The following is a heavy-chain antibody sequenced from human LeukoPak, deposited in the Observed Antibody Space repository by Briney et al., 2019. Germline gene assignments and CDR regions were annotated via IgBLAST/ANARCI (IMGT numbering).Heavy chain of an antibody. Sequence: GGSLRLSCAASGFTFSNAWMSWVRQAPGKGLEWVGRIKSKTAGGTTDFAAPVKGRFTISRDDSKNTLYLQMNSLTSEDTGVYYCSQGSGQYYDYWGQGTLVTVSS. CDR3: SQGSGQYYDY. V-gene: IGHV3-15*01. CDR2: IKSKTAGGTT. J-gene: IGHJ4*02. CDR1: GFTFSNAW. D-gene: IGHD2-15*01.